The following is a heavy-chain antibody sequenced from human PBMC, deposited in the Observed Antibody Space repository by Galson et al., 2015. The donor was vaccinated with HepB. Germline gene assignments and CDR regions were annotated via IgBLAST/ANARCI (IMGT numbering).Heavy chain of an antibody. D-gene: IGHD1-26*01. V-gene: IGHV3-53*01. CDR3: ARGGGHDAFDI. Sequence: SLRLSCAASGFTVNSKHRTWVRQAPGKGLEWVSAIHIDGRTYFADSVRGRFTISRDNSRNTLYLQMNSLRADDTAVYYCARGGGHDAFDIWGQGTMVTVSS. J-gene: IGHJ3*02. CDR2: IHIDGRT. CDR1: GFTVNSKH.